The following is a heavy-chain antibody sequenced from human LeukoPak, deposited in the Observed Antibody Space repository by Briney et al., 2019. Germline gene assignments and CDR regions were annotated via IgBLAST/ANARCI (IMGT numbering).Heavy chain of an antibody. CDR3: ATRSLVIVGATT. J-gene: IGHJ5*02. V-gene: IGHV3-21*01. CDR2: ISSSSSCI. Sequence: GGSLRLSCAASGFTFSSYSMNWVRQAPGKGLEWVSSISSSSSCIYYADSVKGRFTISRDNAKNSLYLQMNSLRAEDTAVYYCATRSLVIVGATTWGQGTLVTVSS. D-gene: IGHD1-26*01. CDR1: GFTFSSYS.